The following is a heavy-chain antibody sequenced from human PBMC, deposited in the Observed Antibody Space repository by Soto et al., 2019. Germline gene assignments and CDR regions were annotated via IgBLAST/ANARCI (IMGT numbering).Heavy chain of an antibody. J-gene: IGHJ5*02. CDR2: IRSKAYGGTT. CDR3: ARISFGNNWFDP. CDR1: GFTFGDYT. V-gene: IGHV3-49*03. D-gene: IGHD3-10*01. Sequence: EVQLVESGGGLVQPGRSLRLSCTASGFTFGDYTITWLRQAPGKGLDWVGFIRSKAYGGTTEYAASVKGRFTVSRDDSKNIAYLQMNSLKTEDTAGFYCARISFGNNWFDPWGQGTLVTVSS.